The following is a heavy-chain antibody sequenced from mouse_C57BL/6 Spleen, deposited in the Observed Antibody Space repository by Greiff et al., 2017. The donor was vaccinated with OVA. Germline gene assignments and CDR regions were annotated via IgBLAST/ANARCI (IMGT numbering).Heavy chain of an antibody. D-gene: IGHD1-1*01. J-gene: IGHJ4*01. CDR1: GYTFTSYW. CDR2: IDPNSGGT. CDR3: ARWYFITAIIGDYAMDY. V-gene: IGHV1-72*01. Sequence: QVQLQQPGAELVKPAASVKLSCKASGYTFTSYWMHWVKQRPGRGLEWIGRIDPNSGGTKYNEKFKSKATLTVDKTSNTAYMQFSNLTSEDSAVYYCARWYFITAIIGDYAMDYWGQGTSVTVSS.